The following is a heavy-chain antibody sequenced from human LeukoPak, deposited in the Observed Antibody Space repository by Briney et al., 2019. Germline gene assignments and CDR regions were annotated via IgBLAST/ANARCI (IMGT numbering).Heavy chain of an antibody. V-gene: IGHV3-23*01. D-gene: IGHD6-19*01. Sequence: GGSLRLSCVGSGFTFRSHAMSWVRQAPEKGLEFVSGIYENGGTTYYADSVKGRFTISRDNSKNTLYLQMNSLRAEDTAVYYCARDGAYSSGWYGKFDYWGQGTLVTVSS. J-gene: IGHJ4*02. CDR1: GFTFRSHA. CDR2: IYENGGTT. CDR3: ARDGAYSSGWYGKFDY.